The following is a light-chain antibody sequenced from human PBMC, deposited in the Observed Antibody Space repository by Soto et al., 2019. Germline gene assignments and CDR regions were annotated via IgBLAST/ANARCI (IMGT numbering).Light chain of an antibody. Sequence: EIVLTQSPATLSLSPGERATLSCRSSRGVTTTYLAWYQHKPGQAPRLLIYGASNRATGIPDRFSGSGSGTDFTLTISRLEPEDSAVYFCQQYGGSPLFTFGPGTKLDFK. CDR1: RGVTTTY. J-gene: IGKJ3*01. V-gene: IGKV3-20*01. CDR3: QQYGGSPLFT. CDR2: GAS.